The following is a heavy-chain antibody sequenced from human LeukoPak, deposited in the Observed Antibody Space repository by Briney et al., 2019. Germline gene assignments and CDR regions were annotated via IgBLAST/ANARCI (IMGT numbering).Heavy chain of an antibody. CDR3: ARAPYDFWSGPPSSFDY. CDR1: GGSISSGGYY. CDR2: IYYSGST. V-gene: IGHV4-31*03. Sequence: PSQTLSLTCTVSGGSISSGGYYWSWIRQHPGKGLEWIGYIYYSGSTYYNPSLKSRVTISVDTSKNQFSLKLSSVTAADTAVYYCARAPYDFWSGPPSSFDYWGQGTLVTVSS. J-gene: IGHJ4*02. D-gene: IGHD3-3*01.